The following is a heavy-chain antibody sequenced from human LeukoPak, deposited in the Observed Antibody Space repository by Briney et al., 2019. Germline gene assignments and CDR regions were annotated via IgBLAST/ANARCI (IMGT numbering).Heavy chain of an antibody. V-gene: IGHV3-21*01. D-gene: IGHD3-22*01. CDR2: ISSSSSYI. Sequence: GGSLRLSCAASGFTFSSYSTNWVRQAPGKGLEWVSSISSSSSYIYYADSVKGRFTISRDNAKNSLYLQMNSLRAEDTAVYYCARDVGSFLGYDSSGYSGFDYWGQGTLSPSPQ. J-gene: IGHJ4*02. CDR1: GFTFSSYS. CDR3: ARDVGSFLGYDSSGYSGFDY.